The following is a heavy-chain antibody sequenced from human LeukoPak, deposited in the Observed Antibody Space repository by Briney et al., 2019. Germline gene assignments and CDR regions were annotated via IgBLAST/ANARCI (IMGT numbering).Heavy chain of an antibody. CDR1: GFTFSSYA. CDR2: ISYDGSNK. J-gene: IGHJ4*02. Sequence: PGGSLRLSCAASGFTFSSYAMHWVRQAPGKGLEGVAVISYDGSNKYYADSVKGRFTISRDNSKNTLYLQMNSLRAEDTSVYYCARAGIFGVVNDYWGQGTLVTVSS. V-gene: IGHV3-30*04. D-gene: IGHD3-3*01. CDR3: ARAGIFGVVNDY.